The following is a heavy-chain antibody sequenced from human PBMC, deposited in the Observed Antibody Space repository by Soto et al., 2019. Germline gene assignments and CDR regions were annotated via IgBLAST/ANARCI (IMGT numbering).Heavy chain of an antibody. CDR3: ARDQNSGWYVNESGMDD. D-gene: IGHD6-19*01. J-gene: IGHJ6*02. V-gene: IGHV1-18*01. Sequence: ASVKVSCKASGYTFTNYGISWVRQAPGQGLEWMGWISAYNGNTNYAQKLKGRVTMTIDTSTSTTYMDLRSLRSDDTAVYYCARDQNSGWYVNESGMDDWGHGTTVTVS. CDR1: GYTFTNYG. CDR2: ISAYNGNT.